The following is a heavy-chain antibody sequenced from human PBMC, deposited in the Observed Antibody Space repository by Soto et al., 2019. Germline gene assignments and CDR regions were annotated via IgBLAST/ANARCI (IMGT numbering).Heavy chain of an antibody. CDR1: GGSISSYY. Sequence: PSETLSLTCSVSGGSISSYYWSWIRQPPGKGLEWIAYIYYSGTSYNPSLKSRVSISLVTPKNQFSLKLSSVSAADTAVYYCARGPSGDKVDYWGQGTLVTVS. J-gene: IGHJ4*02. V-gene: IGHV4-59*08. CDR2: IYYSGT. CDR3: ARGPSGDKVDY. D-gene: IGHD7-27*01.